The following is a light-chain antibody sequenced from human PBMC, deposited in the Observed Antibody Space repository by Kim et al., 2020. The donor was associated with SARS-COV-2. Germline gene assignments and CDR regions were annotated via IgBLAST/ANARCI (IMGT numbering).Light chain of an antibody. Sequence: ASVGDRVTITCRARQDIRNDLGWYQQNPGRAPKRLIYGASSLQSGFPSRFSGSGSGTEFTLTISSLQPEDFATYFCLQHNTYPITFGQGTRLEIK. J-gene: IGKJ5*01. CDR2: GAS. V-gene: IGKV1-17*01. CDR3: LQHNTYPIT. CDR1: QDIRND.